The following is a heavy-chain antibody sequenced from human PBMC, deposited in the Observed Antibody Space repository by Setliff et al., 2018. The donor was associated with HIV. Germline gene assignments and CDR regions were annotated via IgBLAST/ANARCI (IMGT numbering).Heavy chain of an antibody. V-gene: IGHV4-39*01. CDR1: GDSLRSTNSY. CDR2: IYYTGSA. CDR3: ARQSDFWSGYYDGAFDI. J-gene: IGHJ3*02. D-gene: IGHD3-3*01. Sequence: SETLSLTCTVSGDSLRSTNSYWGWIRQPPGKALEWIGTIYYTGSAFYNPSLKSRVTISVDTSKNQFSLKLSSVTAADTAVYYCARQSDFWSGYYDGAFDIWGQGTMVTVSS.